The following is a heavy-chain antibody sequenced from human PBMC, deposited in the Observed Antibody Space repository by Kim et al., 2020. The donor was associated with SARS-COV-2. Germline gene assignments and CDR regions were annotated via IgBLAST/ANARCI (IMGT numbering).Heavy chain of an antibody. D-gene: IGHD3-22*01. V-gene: IGHV3-7*01. CDR3: ARNQYYYDSSGYHDAFD. CDR1: GFTFRSYW. J-gene: IGHJ3*02. Sequence: GGSLRLSCAASGFTFRSYWMSWVRQAPGKGLEWVANIKQDGSEKNYVDSVKGRFTISRDNAKNSLYLLMNSLRAEDTAVYYCARNQYYYDSSGYHDAFD. CDR2: IKQDGSEK.